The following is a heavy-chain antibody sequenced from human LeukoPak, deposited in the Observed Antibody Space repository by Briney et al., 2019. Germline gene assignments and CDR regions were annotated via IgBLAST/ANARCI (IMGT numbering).Heavy chain of an antibody. J-gene: IGHJ6*02. Sequence: GGSLRLSCAASGXTVSSNYMTWVRQAPGKGLEWVSLIYSAGGTYYTDSVKGRFTISKHSSKNTLYLQMNSLRGEDTAVYYCARFLGRITISGVVPYGMDVWGQGTTVTVSS. CDR3: ARFLGRITISGVVPYGMDV. V-gene: IGHV3-53*04. CDR2: IYSAGGT. CDR1: GXTVSSNY. D-gene: IGHD3-3*01.